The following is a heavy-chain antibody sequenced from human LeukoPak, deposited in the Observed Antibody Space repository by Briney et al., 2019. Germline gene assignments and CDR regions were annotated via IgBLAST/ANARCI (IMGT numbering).Heavy chain of an antibody. V-gene: IGHV4-61*01. CDR1: GFSIRSGYY. D-gene: IGHD3-3*01. J-gene: IGHJ4*02. CDR2: ISYTGST. CDR3: ARATEELPGFWSGYYIDY. Sequence: SETLSLTCTVSGFSIRSGYYWSWIRQPPGKGLEWIGYISYTGSTNYNPSLKSRVSLSVDTSKNQFSLKLSSVTAADTAVYYCARATEELPGFWSGYYIDYWGQGTLVTVSS.